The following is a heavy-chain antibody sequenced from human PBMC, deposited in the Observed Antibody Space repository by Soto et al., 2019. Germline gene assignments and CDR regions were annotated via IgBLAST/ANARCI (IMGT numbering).Heavy chain of an antibody. CDR3: ASFPRRGVVVPAAMRKDY. V-gene: IGHV3-21*01. CDR1: GFTFSSYS. D-gene: IGHD2-2*01. CDR2: ISSSSSYI. Sequence: PGGSLRLSCAASGFTFSSYSMNWVRQAPGKGLEWVSSISSSSSYIYYADSVKGRFTISRDNAKNSLYLQMNSLRAEDTAVYYCASFPRRGVVVPAAMRKDYWGQGTLVTVSS. J-gene: IGHJ4*02.